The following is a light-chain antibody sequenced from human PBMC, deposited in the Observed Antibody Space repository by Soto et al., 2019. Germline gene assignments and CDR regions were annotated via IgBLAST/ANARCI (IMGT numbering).Light chain of an antibody. CDR2: GAS. J-gene: IGKJ1*01. Sequence: TVMTQSPATLSMSPGDRAALSCRASLSVATNMAWYQQKPGQAPRLLIYGASIRATGVPARFTGSGSGTEFTLTINNLQSEDFAVYYCHQYNTVLRTFGRGTRVEV. V-gene: IGKV3-15*01. CDR3: HQYNTVLRT. CDR1: LSVATN.